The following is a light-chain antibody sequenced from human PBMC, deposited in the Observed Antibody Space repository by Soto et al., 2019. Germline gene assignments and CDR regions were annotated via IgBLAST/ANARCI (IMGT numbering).Light chain of an antibody. J-gene: IGLJ3*02. V-gene: IGLV2-14*01. Sequence: QSALTQPASVSGSPGQSITISCTGTSSDVGGYNYVSWYQQHPGKAPKLMIYEVSNRPSGVSNRFSGSKSGNTASLTISGLQAEDEADYYCSSYTSSCTLVFGGGTKLTVL. CDR2: EVS. CDR3: SSYTSSCTLV. CDR1: SSDVGGYNY.